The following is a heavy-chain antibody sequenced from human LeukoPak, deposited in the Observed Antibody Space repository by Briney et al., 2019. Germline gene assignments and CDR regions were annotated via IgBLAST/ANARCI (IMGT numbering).Heavy chain of an antibody. D-gene: IGHD1-26*01. V-gene: IGHV5-51*01. CDR1: GYSFSNYW. CDR2: TYPGDSDT. Sequence: GESLKISCKGLGYSFSNYWIGWVRQMPGKGLEWMGITYPGDSDTKYSPSFQGQVTISADKSISTAYLQWSSLKASDTAMYYCARQMGATLCPYYYYYGMDVWGQGTTVTVSS. J-gene: IGHJ6*02. CDR3: ARQMGATLCPYYYYYGMDV.